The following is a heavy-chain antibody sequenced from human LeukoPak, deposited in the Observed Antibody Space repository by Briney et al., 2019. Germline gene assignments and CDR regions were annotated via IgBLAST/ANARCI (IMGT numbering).Heavy chain of an antibody. J-gene: IGHJ3*02. CDR3: ARTRASGRRFLSFDI. Sequence: PGGSLRLSCAASGFTDSSNYMSWVRQAPGKGLEWGSVIYSGGSTYYADSVKCRFTISRDNSKNTLYLQMNSLRAEDTAVYYCARTRASGRRFLSFDIWGQGTMVTVSS. CDR2: IYSGGST. V-gene: IGHV3-53*01. D-gene: IGHD3-3*01. CDR1: GFTDSSNY.